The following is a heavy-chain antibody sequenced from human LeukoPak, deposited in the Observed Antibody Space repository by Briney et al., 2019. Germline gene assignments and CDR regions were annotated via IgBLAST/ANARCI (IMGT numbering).Heavy chain of an antibody. J-gene: IGHJ1*01. D-gene: IGHD3-22*01. CDR1: GFTFSPYW. V-gene: IGHV3-74*01. CDR3: ARAPSEIGGYYPEYFRH. Sequence: GGSLRLSCAASGFTFSPYWMHWVRQAPGKGQVWVSRIKSNGSTNYADSVKGRFTISRDNAKNTVSLQMNSLRAEDTGVYFCARAPSEIGGYYPEYFRHWGQGTLVTVSS. CDR2: IKSNGST.